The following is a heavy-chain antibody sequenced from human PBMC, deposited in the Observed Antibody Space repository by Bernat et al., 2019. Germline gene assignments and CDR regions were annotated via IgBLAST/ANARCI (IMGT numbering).Heavy chain of an antibody. CDR2: IWYDGSNK. Sequence: QVQLVESGGGVVQPGRSLRLSCAASGFTFSSYGMHWVRQAPGKGLEWVAVIWYDGSNKYYADSVKGRFTISRDNSKNTLYLQMNSLRAEDTAVYYWARAVDGSGNLNYYMDVWGKGTTVTVSS. V-gene: IGHV3-33*01. CDR3: ARAVDGSGNLNYYMDV. J-gene: IGHJ6*03. CDR1: GFTFSSYG. D-gene: IGHD3-10*01.